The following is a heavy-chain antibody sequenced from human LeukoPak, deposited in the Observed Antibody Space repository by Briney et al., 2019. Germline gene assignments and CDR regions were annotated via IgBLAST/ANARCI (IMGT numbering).Heavy chain of an antibody. CDR1: GDSMTNYY. D-gene: IGHD1-1*01. V-gene: IGHV4-59*08. Sequence: PSETLSLTCTVSGDSMTNYYWSWIRQPPGKGLEWIGYIYYSGSTNYNPSLKSRVTISVDTSKNQFSLKLSSVTAADTAVYYCARRLWNGHFDYWGQGTLVTVSS. CDR3: ARRLWNGHFDY. CDR2: IYYSGST. J-gene: IGHJ4*02.